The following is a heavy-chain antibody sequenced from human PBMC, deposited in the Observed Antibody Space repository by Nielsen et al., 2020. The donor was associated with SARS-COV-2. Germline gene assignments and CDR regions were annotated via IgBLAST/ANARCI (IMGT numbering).Heavy chain of an antibody. CDR1: GFIFSNYR. CDR2: INLDESKT. V-gene: IGHV3-74*03. D-gene: IGHD3-22*01. Sequence: GGSLRLSCAASGFIFSNYRMHWVRQAPGKGLVWVSHINLDESKTTYADSVKGRFTISRDNAKNTLYLQMNSLRAEDTAVYYCARLWDDGYYFDTGPYDYWGQGTLVTVSS. J-gene: IGHJ4*02. CDR3: ARLWDDGYYFDTGPYDY.